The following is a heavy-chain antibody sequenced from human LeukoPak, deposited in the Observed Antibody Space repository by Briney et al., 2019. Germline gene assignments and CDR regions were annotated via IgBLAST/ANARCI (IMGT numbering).Heavy chain of an antibody. CDR3: ARTGFIVATINRVHPPDA. CDR1: GYTFTSYG. CDR2: ISAYNGNT. Sequence: ASVKVSCKASGYTFTSYGISWVRQAPGQGLEWMGWISAYNGNTNYAQKLQGRVTMTTDTSTSTAYMELRSLRSDDTAVYYCARTGFIVATINRVHPPDAWGQGTLVTVSS. D-gene: IGHD5-12*01. V-gene: IGHV1-18*01. J-gene: IGHJ5*02.